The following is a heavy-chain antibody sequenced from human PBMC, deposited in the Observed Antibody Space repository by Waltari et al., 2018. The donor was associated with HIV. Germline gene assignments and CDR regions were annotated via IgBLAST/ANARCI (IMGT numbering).Heavy chain of an antibody. V-gene: IGHV3-23*01. J-gene: IGHJ4*02. CDR2: VSGSGPKS. CDR1: GFAYVPYA. CDR3: AKAYYENTAYYYDF. Sequence: EVQLLESGGGLVQPGGSRRLSCEASGFAYVPYAITWVRQSPERGLEWVAAVSGSGPKSFYADSVKGRFTISRDNSKNTVFLQMNSLRAADTAIYYCAKAYYENTAYYYDFWGRGTRVTVSS. D-gene: IGHD3-22*01.